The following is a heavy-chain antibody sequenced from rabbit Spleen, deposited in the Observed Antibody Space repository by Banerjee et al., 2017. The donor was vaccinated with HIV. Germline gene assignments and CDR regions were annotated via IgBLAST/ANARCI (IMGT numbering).Heavy chain of an antibody. CDR3: ARDTGTSFSSYGMDL. CDR2: IYAGSSGFT. J-gene: IGHJ6*01. D-gene: IGHD7-1*01. Sequence: QSLEESGGDLVKPGASLTLTCSASGFSFSSSYYMCWVRQAPGKGLEWIACIYAGSSGFTYFATWAKGRFTISKTSSTTVTLQMTSLTVADTATYFCARDTGTSFSSYGMDLWGQGTLVTVS. V-gene: IGHV1S40*01. CDR1: GFSFSSSYY.